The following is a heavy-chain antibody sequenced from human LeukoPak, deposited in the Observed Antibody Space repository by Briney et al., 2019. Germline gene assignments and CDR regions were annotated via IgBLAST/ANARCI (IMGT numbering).Heavy chain of an antibody. CDR3: AKVSNIVRGGGDY. CDR1: GFTFSSYA. CDR2: IGGSGGST. V-gene: IGHV3-23*01. J-gene: IGHJ4*02. D-gene: IGHD3-10*01. Sequence: PGGSLTLSCAASGFTFSSYAMSWVRQAPGQGLEWVSAIGGSGGSTYYADSVKGRFTISRDNSKNTLYLQMNSLRADDTAVYYCAKVSNIVRGGGDYWGQGTLVTVSS.